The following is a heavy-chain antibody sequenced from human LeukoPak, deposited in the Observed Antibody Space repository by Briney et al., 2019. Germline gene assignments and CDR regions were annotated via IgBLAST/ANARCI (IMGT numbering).Heavy chain of an antibody. D-gene: IGHD4-17*01. J-gene: IGHJ6*02. CDR2: ISSSGSTI. Sequence: GGSLRLPCAASGFTFSDYYMSLIRQAPGKGLEWVSYISSSGSTIYYADSVKGRFTISRDSAKNSLYLQMNSLRAEDTAVYYCARDPGYGGPSSGGMDVWGQGTTVTVSS. CDR1: GFTFSDYY. CDR3: ARDPGYGGPSSGGMDV. V-gene: IGHV3-11*01.